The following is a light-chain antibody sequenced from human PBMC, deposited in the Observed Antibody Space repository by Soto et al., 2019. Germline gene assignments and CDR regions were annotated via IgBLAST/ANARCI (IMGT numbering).Light chain of an antibody. CDR3: AAWDDTLNGYV. V-gene: IGLV1-44*01. Sequence: QSVLTQSTSASGTPGQTVTISCSGSTSNIDNRTVKWYQCLPGTAPKLLIYENNQRPSGVPDRFSGSQSGTSASLAISGLQSEDEGDYYCAAWDDTLNGYVFGIGTKVTVL. J-gene: IGLJ1*01. CDR2: ENN. CDR1: TSNIDNRT.